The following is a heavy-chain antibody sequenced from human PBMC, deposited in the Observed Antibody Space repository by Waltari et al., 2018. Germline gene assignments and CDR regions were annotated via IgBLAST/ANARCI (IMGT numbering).Heavy chain of an antibody. CDR3: ATSSRQSRDY. CDR1: GGSFSGYY. CDR2: SKHSGNT. Sequence: QVQLQQWGAGLLKPSETLSLTCAVYGGSFSGYYWSWIRQPPGKGLEWIGESKHSGNTNYNPALKSRVTISVDTSKNQFSLKLTSVTAADTAVYYCATSSRQSRDYWGQGTLVTVSS. J-gene: IGHJ4*02. V-gene: IGHV4-34*01.